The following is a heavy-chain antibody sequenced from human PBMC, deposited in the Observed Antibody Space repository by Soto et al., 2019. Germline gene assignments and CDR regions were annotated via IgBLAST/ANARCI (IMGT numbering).Heavy chain of an antibody. CDR3: ARGRFISQGYDSGWYIAN. V-gene: IGHV1-8*01. CDR1: GYPFTSYH. J-gene: IGHJ4*02. Sequence: QVQLVQSGAEVKKPGASVKVSCKPSGYPFTSYHVNWVRQAPGQGLEWMGWMNPDSGSTDYALKFQGRLTMTRNTSMSTAYLELRSLTSEDTAIYYCARGRFISQGYDSGWYIANWGQGTQVIVSS. D-gene: IGHD6-19*01. CDR2: MNPDSGST.